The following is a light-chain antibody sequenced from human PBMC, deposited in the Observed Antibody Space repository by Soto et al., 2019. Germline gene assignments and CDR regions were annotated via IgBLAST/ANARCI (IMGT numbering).Light chain of an antibody. J-gene: IGLJ1*01. CDR2: DVN. CDR1: SSDIGASNY. V-gene: IGLV2-14*03. CDR3: YSLYYTSDTHYV. Sequence: QSALTQPASVSGSPGQSITISCTGTSSDIGASNYVSWYQQHPGQAPKLMISDVNNRPSGISDRFPGSKSGNTASLTLSGLQAEDEADYYCYSLYYTSDTHYVFGTGTKLTVL.